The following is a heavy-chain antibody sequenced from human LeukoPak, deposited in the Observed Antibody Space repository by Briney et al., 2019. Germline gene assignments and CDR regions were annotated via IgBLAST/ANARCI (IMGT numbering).Heavy chain of an antibody. D-gene: IGHD2-15*01. Sequence: PGGSLRLSCAASGFTFSSYSMNWVRQAPGKGLEWVSYISSSGTAIYYADSVEGRFTISRDNGRNSLYLQMNSLRDEDTAVYYCAWEPYCSGGSCYRHFDYWGQGTLVTVSS. J-gene: IGHJ4*02. CDR1: GFTFSSYS. V-gene: IGHV3-48*02. CDR3: AWEPYCSGGSCYRHFDY. CDR2: ISSSGTAI.